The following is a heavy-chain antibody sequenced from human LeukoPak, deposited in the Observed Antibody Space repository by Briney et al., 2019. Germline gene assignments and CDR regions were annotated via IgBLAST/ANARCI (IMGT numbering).Heavy chain of an antibody. V-gene: IGHV3-15*01. Sequence: GGSLRLSCAASGFTFSNAWMSWVRQAPGKGLEWVGRIKSKTDGGTTDYAAPVKGRFTISRDDSKNTLYLQMNSLKTEDTAVYYCTTRYCSGGSCSTYFDYWGQGTLVTVSS. J-gene: IGHJ4*02. D-gene: IGHD2-15*01. CDR2: IKSKTDGGTT. CDR1: GFTFSNAW. CDR3: TTRYCSGGSCSTYFDY.